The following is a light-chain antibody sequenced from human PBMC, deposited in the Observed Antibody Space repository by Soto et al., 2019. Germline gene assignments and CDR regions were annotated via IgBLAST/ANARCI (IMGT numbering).Light chain of an antibody. CDR3: QQYNAYPWT. CDR2: NAS. V-gene: IGKV1-5*01. J-gene: IGKJ1*01. Sequence: DIQMTQSPSTLSASVGDGVTITCRASQSVSLWLAWFQQKPGKAPILLIYNASTLESGVPSRFSGSGSGTEFTLTISGLQPDDFATYYCQQYNAYPWTFGPGTKVQLK. CDR1: QSVSLW.